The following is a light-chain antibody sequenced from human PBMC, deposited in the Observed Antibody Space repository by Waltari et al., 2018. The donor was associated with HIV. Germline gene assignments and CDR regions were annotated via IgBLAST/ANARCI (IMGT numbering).Light chain of an antibody. CDR3: QQYFTTPIT. V-gene: IGKV4-1*01. CDR1: QSFLSASDNKNS. Sequence: DIVMTQSPDSLAVSLGERATINCRSRQSFLSASDNKNSLDWYQQKPGQPPKLLISWASTRESGVPARFSGSGSGTDFPLTISSLQAEDVAVYYCQQYFTTPITFGQGTRLEIK. J-gene: IGKJ5*01. CDR2: WAS.